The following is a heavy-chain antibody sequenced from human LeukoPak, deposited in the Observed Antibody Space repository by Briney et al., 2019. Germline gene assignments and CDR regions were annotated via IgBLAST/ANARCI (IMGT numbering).Heavy chain of an antibody. V-gene: IGHV4-39*07. CDR3: ARYYGDYQGPYYYYYMDV. CDR1: GGSISTSSYY. CDR2: IYYSGST. Sequence: TSETLSLTCTVSGGSISTSSYYWGWIRQPPGKGLECIGNIYYSGSTYYNPSLKSRVTISVDTSKNQFSLKLSSVTAADTAVYYCARYYGDYQGPYYYYYMDVWGKGTTVTVSS. D-gene: IGHD4-17*01. J-gene: IGHJ6*03.